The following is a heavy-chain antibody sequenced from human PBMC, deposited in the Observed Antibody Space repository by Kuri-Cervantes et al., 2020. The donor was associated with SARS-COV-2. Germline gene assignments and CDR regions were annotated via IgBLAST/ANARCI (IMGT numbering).Heavy chain of an antibody. Sequence: SETLSLTCAVYGGSFNNYYWSWVRQSPGKGLERIGELPPPGTPNYNPSLKSRVTISVDTSKNQSSLKLSSVTAADTAVYYCARQRGGRGLRFLEWTISYYFDYWGQGTLVTVSS. D-gene: IGHD3-3*01. V-gene: IGHV4-34*01. CDR2: LPPPGTP. CDR1: GGSFNNYY. J-gene: IGHJ4*02. CDR3: ARQRGGRGLRFLEWTISYYFDY.